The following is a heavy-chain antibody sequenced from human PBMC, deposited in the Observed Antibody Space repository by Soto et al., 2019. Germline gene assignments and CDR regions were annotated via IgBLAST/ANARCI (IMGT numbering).Heavy chain of an antibody. V-gene: IGHV3-33*01. Sequence: GGSLRLSCAASGFTFSSYGMHWVRQAPGKGLEWVAVIWHDGSNKYYADSVKGRFTISRDNSKNTLYLQMNSLRAEDTAVYYCARDGRYDFWSGYRAFDIWGQGTMVTVSS. CDR1: GFTFSSYG. CDR2: IWHDGSNK. J-gene: IGHJ3*02. D-gene: IGHD3-3*01. CDR3: ARDGRYDFWSGYRAFDI.